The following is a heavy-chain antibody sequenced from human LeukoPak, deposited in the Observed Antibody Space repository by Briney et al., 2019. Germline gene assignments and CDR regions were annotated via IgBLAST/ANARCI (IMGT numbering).Heavy chain of an antibody. D-gene: IGHD1-14*01. CDR1: GGTFSSYA. CDR3: ARDLGNPDAFDI. Sequence: SVKVSCKASGGTFSSYAISWVRQAPGQGLEWMGGIIPIFGTANYAQKFQGRVTITADESTSTAYMELSSLRSEDTAVYYCARDLGNPDAFDIWGQGTMVTVSS. J-gene: IGHJ3*02. V-gene: IGHV1-69*13. CDR2: IIPIFGTA.